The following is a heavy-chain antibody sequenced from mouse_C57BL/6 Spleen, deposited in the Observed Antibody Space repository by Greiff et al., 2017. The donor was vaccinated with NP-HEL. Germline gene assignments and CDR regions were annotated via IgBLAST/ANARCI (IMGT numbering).Heavy chain of an antibody. V-gene: IGHV7-3*01. CDR1: GFTFTDYS. CDR3: ARRDNWYFDV. J-gene: IGHJ1*03. CDR2: IRNNANGYKT. Sequence: EVQVVESGGGLVQPGGSLSLSCAASGFTFTDYSMSWVRQPPGKALEWLGFIRNNANGYKTAYSASVKGRFTISRDNSQSILNLQMIALRAKDSAAYYCARRDNWYFDVWGTGTTVTVSS.